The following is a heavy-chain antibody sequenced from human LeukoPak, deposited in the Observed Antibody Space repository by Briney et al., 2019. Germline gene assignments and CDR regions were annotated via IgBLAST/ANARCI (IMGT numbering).Heavy chain of an antibody. V-gene: IGHV1-18*01. CDR3: ARAGSSSWTATFDY. J-gene: IGHJ4*02. CDR2: TSTFSGLT. CDR1: GFVFTSYG. Sequence: ASVKVSCKAPGFVFTSYGITWVRQAPGQGLEWVGWTSTFSGLTNYAEKVQDRVTMTTDTDTGTAYLEMRSLRFDDTAVYYCARAGSSSWTATFDYWGQGTLLTVAS. D-gene: IGHD6-13*01.